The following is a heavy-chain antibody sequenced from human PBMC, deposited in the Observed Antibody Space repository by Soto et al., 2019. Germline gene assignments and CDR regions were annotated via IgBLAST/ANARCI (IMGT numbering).Heavy chain of an antibody. V-gene: IGHV3-23*01. Sequence: EVQVFESGGGLVQPGGSLRLSCAASGFSFSDYSMAWVRQTPEKGLEWVSGMSIGGEKTFYIDSVKGRFIVSRDSSRDTVYFQMNRLRVEDTAVYYCARWNGYGDLWVQGTLVTVSS. CDR3: ARWNGYGDL. CDR2: MSIGGEKT. J-gene: IGHJ4*02. CDR1: GFSFSDYS. D-gene: IGHD1-1*01.